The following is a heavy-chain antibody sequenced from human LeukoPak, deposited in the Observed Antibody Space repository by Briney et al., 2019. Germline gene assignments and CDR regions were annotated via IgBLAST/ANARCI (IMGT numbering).Heavy chain of an antibody. CDR2: INSDGSST. Sequence: GGSLRLSCAASGFTFSSYWMHWVRQAPGKGLVWVSRINSDGSSTSYADSVKGRFTISRDNAKNTLYLQMNSLRAEDTAVYYCARAHYDILTGYSAIFDYWGQGTLVTVSS. D-gene: IGHD3-9*01. V-gene: IGHV3-74*01. CDR3: ARAHYDILTGYSAIFDY. J-gene: IGHJ4*02. CDR1: GFTFSSYW.